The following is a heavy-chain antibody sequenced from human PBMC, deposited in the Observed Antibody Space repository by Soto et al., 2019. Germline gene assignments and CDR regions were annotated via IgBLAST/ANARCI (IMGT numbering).Heavy chain of an antibody. CDR3: TRGPRAESSGTGDH. D-gene: IGHD1-26*01. CDR2: ISDAGTTT. CDR1: GFTFSMYW. Sequence: GGSLRLSCVVSGFTFSMYWMHWVRQVPGQSPFWVSRISDAGTTTNYADSVRGRFTISRDNSKNTLYLQMNNLKPDDTAIYYCTRGPRAESSGTGDHWGQGTPVTLSS. V-gene: IGHV3-74*01. J-gene: IGHJ4*02.